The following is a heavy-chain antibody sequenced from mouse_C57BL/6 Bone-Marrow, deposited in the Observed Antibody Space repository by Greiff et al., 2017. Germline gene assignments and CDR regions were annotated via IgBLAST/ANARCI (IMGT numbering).Heavy chain of an antibody. CDR1: GYTFTSYW. D-gene: IGHD2-2*01. CDR2: IDPSDSYT. CDR3: ARSGVYGYDEGVDY. Sequence: LQQPGAELVKPGASVKLSCKASGYTFTSYWMQWVKQRPGQGLEWIGEIDPSDSYTNYNQKFKGKATLTVDTSSSTAYMQLSSLTSEDSAVYYCARSGVYGYDEGVDYWGQGTTLTVSS. V-gene: IGHV1-50*01. J-gene: IGHJ2*01.